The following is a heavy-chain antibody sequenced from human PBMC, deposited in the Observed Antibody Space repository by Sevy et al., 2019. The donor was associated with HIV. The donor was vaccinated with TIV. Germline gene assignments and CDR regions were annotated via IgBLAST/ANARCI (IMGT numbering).Heavy chain of an antibody. D-gene: IGHD6-13*01. V-gene: IGHV3-23*01. CDR3: AKESHKPGIAAAGYYFDY. CDR1: EFTFSTYA. Sequence: GGSLRLSCAGSEFTFSTYAMSWVRQAPGKGLEWVSGNSVTSGNTYYADSVKGRFTISRDNSKNTLYLQMNSLRAEDTAVYYCAKESHKPGIAAAGYYFDYWGQGTLVTVSS. J-gene: IGHJ4*02. CDR2: NSVTSGNT.